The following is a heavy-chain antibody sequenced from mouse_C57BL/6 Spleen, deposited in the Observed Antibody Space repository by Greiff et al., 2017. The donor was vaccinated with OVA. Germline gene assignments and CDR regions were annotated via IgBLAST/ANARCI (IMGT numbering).Heavy chain of an antibody. J-gene: IGHJ1*03. CDR3: AREGHPYYGSSYPRYWYFDV. CDR1: GYTFTSYW. V-gene: IGHV1-69*01. D-gene: IGHD1-1*01. CDR2: IDPSDSYT. Sequence: QVQLQQPGAELVMPGASVKLSCKASGYTFTSYWMHWVKQRPGQGLEWIGEIDPSDSYTNYNQKFKGKSTLTVDKSSSTAYMQLSSPTSEDSAVYYCAREGHPYYGSSYPRYWYFDVWGTGTTVTVSS.